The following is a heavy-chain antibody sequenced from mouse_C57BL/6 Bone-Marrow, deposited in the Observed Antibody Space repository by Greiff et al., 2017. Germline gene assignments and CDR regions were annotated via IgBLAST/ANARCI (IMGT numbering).Heavy chain of an antibody. V-gene: IGHV1-80*01. J-gene: IGHJ2*01. CDR2: IYPGDGDT. CDR1: GYAFSSYW. Sequence: QVQLKESGAELVKPGASVKISCKASGYAFSSYWMNWVKQRPGKGLEWIGQIYPGDGDTNYNGKFKGKATLTADKSSSTAYMQLSSLTSEDSAVYFCARGGRRYFDYWGQGTTLTVSS. CDR3: ARGGRRYFDY. D-gene: IGHD1-1*01.